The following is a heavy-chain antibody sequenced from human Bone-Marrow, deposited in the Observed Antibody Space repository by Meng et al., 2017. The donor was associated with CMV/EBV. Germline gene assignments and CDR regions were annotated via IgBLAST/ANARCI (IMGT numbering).Heavy chain of an antibody. CDR2: INSDGSST. J-gene: IGHJ4*02. Sequence: GGSLRLSCAASGFTFSSYWMHWVRQAPGKGLVWVSRINSDGSSTSYADSVKGRFTISRDNAKNTLYLQMNSLRAEDTAVYYCAASRYSGYDLYYWGQGTRVTVSS. CDR1: GFTFSSYW. V-gene: IGHV3-74*01. CDR3: AASRYSGYDLYY. D-gene: IGHD5-12*01.